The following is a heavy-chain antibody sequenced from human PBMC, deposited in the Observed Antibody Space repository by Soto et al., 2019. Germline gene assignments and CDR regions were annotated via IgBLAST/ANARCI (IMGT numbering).Heavy chain of an antibody. CDR1: GFPFRDHY. D-gene: IGHD3-10*01. CDR2: IGITSTDT. CDR3: ARLGPYASGTYSFRHNRFDP. J-gene: IGHJ5*02. V-gene: IGHV3-11*03. Sequence: PGGSLRLSCAASGFPFRDHYMTWIRQAPGKGPEWISSIGITSTDTNYADSVKGRFTVSRDKSENTVVLQMNSVRAEDTAVYYCARLGPYASGTYSFRHNRFDPWGQGTQVPVSS.